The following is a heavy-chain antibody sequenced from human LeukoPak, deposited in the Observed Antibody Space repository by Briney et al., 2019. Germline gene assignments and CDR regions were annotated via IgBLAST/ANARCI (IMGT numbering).Heavy chain of an antibody. CDR3: ARGGKGRLRWGLGDY. V-gene: IGHV4-34*01. CDR2: INHSGST. J-gene: IGHJ4*02. Sequence: PSETLSLTCAVYGGSFSGYYWSWIRQPPGKGLEWIGEINHSGSTNYNPSLKSRVTISVDTPKNQFSLKLSSVTAADTAVYYCARGGKGRLRWGLGDYWGQGTLVTVSS. CDR1: GGSFSGYY. D-gene: IGHD5-12*01.